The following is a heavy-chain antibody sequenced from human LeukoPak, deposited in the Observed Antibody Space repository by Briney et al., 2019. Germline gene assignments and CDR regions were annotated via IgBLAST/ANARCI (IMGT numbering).Heavy chain of an antibody. Sequence: RASVKVSCKASGYTFTSYDINWVRQATGQGLEWMGWMNADSGNTGYAQKFQGRVTMTRNTSISTAYMELSSLRSEDTAVYYCARGTLSRGRTWFDPWGQGTLVTVSS. CDR3: ARGTLSRGRTWFDP. CDR2: MNADSGNT. CDR1: GYTFTSYD. D-gene: IGHD3-16*02. V-gene: IGHV1-8*01. J-gene: IGHJ5*02.